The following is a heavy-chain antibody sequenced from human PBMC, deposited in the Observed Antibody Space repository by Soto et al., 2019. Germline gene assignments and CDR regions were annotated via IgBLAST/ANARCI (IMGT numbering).Heavy chain of an antibody. CDR2: IKQDGSEK. Sequence: XECLRLACAASGFSFSSYCMSWVRQAPGKGLEWVANIKQDGSEKYYVDSVKGRFTISRDNAKNSLYLQMNSLRAEDTAVYYCARGNHGSGTYYTPWYYYGMDVCGQGTTVTVSS. CDR3: ARGNHGSGTYYTPWYYYGMDV. J-gene: IGHJ6*02. D-gene: IGHD3-10*01. V-gene: IGHV3-7*01. CDR1: GFSFSSYC.